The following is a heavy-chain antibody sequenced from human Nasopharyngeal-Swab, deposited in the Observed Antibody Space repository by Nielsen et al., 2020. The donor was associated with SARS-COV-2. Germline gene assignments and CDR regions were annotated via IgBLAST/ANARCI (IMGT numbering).Heavy chain of an antibody. CDR3: ARVPPIAVAGKGGDV. Sequence: SQTPSLTRAVYGGSFSGYYWSWIRQPPGKGLEWIGEINHSGSTNYNPSLKSRVTISVDTSKNQFSLKLSSVTAADTAVYYCARVPPIAVAGKGGDVWGQGTTVTVSS. V-gene: IGHV4-34*01. J-gene: IGHJ6*02. D-gene: IGHD6-19*01. CDR1: GGSFSGYY. CDR2: INHSGST.